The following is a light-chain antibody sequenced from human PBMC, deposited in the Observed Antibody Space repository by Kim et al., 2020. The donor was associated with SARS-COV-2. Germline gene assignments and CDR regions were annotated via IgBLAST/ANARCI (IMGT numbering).Light chain of an antibody. CDR2: GKD. CDR1: TLRDYY. J-gene: IGLJ2*01. V-gene: IGLV3-19*01. CDR3: NSRDNNGNHVT. Sequence: SSELTQDPAVSVALGQTVSITCRGDTLRDYYASWYQQKPGQAPVLVLYGKDIRPSGIPDRFSGSSSGNTASLTITGAQAEDEADYYCNSRDNNGNHVTFGGGTQLTVL.